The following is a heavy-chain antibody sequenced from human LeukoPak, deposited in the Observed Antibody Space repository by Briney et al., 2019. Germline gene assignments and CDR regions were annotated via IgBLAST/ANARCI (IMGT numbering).Heavy chain of an antibody. CDR1: GYTFTGYY. Sequence: ASVKVSCKASGYTFTGYYMHWVRQAPGQGLEWMGWINPNSGGTNYAQKFQGRVTMTRDTSISTAYMELSRLRSDDTAVYYCARDLIDGFMVYAPNWFDPWGQGTLVTVSS. D-gene: IGHD2-8*01. CDR2: INPNSGGT. V-gene: IGHV1-2*02. CDR3: ARDLIDGFMVYAPNWFDP. J-gene: IGHJ5*02.